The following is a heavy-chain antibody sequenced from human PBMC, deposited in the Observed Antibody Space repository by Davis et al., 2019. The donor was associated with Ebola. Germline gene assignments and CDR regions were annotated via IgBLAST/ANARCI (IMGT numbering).Heavy chain of an antibody. D-gene: IGHD1-26*01. J-gene: IGHJ4*02. CDR1: GFTFSSYA. CDR3: TSSSYSGSYYRDY. Sequence: GESLKISCAASGFTFSSYAMSWVRQAPGKGLEWVSAISGSGGSTYYADSVKGRFTISRDNSKNTLYLQMNSLKTEDTAVYYCTSSSYSGSYYRDYWGQGTLVTVSS. CDR2: ISGSGGST. V-gene: IGHV3-23*01.